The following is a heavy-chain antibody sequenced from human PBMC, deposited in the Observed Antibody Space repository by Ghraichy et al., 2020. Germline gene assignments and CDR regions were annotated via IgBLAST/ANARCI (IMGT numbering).Heavy chain of an antibody. CDR1: GFTFSSYA. Sequence: GGSLRLSCAASGFTFSSYAMSWVRQAPGKGLEWVSAISGSGGSTYYADSVKGRFTISRDNSKNTLYLQMNSLRAEDTAVYYCAKDQEYCSSTSCFNWFDPWGQGTLVTVSS. CDR3: AKDQEYCSSTSCFNWFDP. V-gene: IGHV3-23*01. J-gene: IGHJ5*02. CDR2: ISGSGGST. D-gene: IGHD2-2*01.